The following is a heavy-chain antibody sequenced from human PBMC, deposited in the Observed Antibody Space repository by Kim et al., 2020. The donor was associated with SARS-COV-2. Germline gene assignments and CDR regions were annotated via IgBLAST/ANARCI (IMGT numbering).Heavy chain of an antibody. D-gene: IGHD6-13*01. J-gene: IGHJ4*02. CDR2: INHSGST. V-gene: IGHV4-34*01. Sequence: SETLSLTCAVYGGSFSGYYWSWIRQPPGKGLEWIGEINHSGSTNYNPSLKSRVTISVDTSKNQFSLKLSSVTAADTAVYYCARGRRLVHSWYDYWGQGTL. CDR3: ARGRRLVHSWYDY. CDR1: GGSFSGYY.